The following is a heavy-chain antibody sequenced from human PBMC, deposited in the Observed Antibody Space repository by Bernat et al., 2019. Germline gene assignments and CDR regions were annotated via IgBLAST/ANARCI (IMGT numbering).Heavy chain of an antibody. CDR1: GGTFSRHA. CDR2: IIPLFGTA. D-gene: IGHD2-2*01. V-gene: IGHV1-69*01. Sequence: QVQLVQSGAEVKKPGSSVKVSCKASGGTFSRHAINWVRQAPGQGLEWMGGIIPLFGTASYAQKFQGRVTITADESTSTAYMDLSSLRSEDTAVYYFARGSSDCSRSSCPYDYWGQGLLVTVSS. CDR3: ARGSSDCSRSSCPYDY. J-gene: IGHJ4*02.